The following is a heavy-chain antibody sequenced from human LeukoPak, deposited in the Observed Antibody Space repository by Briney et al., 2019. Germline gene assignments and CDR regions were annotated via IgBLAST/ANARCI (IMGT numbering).Heavy chain of an antibody. CDR3: TSSSYGDSPTDY. Sequence: GGSLRLSCAASGFTFSGSAMPWVRQASGKGLEWVGRIRSKANSYATAYAASVKGRFTIPRDDSKNTAYLQMNSLKTEDTAVYYCTSSSYGDSPTDYWGQGTLVTVSS. CDR1: GFTFSGSA. D-gene: IGHD4-17*01. J-gene: IGHJ4*02. CDR2: IRSKANSYAT. V-gene: IGHV3-73*01.